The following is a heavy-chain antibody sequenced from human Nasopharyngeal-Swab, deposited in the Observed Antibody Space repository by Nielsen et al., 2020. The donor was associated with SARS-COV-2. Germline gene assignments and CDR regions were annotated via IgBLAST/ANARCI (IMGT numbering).Heavy chain of an antibody. D-gene: IGHD1-26*01. V-gene: IGHV3-15*01. CDR2: IKSKTDGGTT. J-gene: IGHJ4*02. Sequence: GRSLSLSCAASGFTFNKYNFNWVRQAPGKGLEWIGRIKSKTDGGTTDYAAPVKGRFTISRDDSKNTLFLQMNSLKTEDTAVYYCTTPGSYPGIDYWGQGTLVTVSS. CDR3: TTPGSYPGIDY. CDR1: GFTFNKYN.